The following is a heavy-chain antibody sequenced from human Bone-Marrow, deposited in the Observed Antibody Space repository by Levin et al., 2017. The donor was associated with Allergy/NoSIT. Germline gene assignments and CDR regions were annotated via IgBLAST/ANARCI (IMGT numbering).Heavy chain of an antibody. D-gene: IGHD6-6*01. CDR2: VSYDGSYK. CDR3: AKDEYSSPGGALDV. J-gene: IGHJ6*02. Sequence: GESLKISCAASGFTFNSYGRHWVRQAPGKGLEWVAIVSYDGSYKYYADSVKGRFTISRDNSKNTVYLQMNSLRAEDTAVYYCAKDEYSSPGGALDVWGQGTTVTVSS. CDR1: GFTFNSYG. V-gene: IGHV3-30*18.